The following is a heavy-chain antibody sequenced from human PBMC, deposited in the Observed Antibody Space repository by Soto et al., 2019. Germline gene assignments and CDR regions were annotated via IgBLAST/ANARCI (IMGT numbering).Heavy chain of an antibody. J-gene: IGHJ4*02. V-gene: IGHV1-18*04. Sequence: ASVKVSCKASGYTFTSYGISWVRQAPGQGLEWMGWISAYNGNTNYAQKLQGRVTMTTDTSTSTAYMELRSLRSDDTAVYYCGGVARVSMQLGRADYWGQGTLVTVSS. CDR2: ISAYNGNT. CDR1: GYTFTSYG. D-gene: IGHD6-6*01. CDR3: GGVARVSMQLGRADY.